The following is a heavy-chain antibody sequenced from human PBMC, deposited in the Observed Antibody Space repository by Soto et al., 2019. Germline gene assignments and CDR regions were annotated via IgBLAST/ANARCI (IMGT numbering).Heavy chain of an antibody. V-gene: IGHV3-7*01. D-gene: IGHD1-26*01. CDR3: ARIRYPNWFDP. CDR1: GFTFSSYW. Sequence: SLRLSCAASGFTFSSYWMSWVRQAPGKGLEWVAKIKQDGSEKYYVDSVKGRFTISRDNAKNSLYLQMNSLRAEDTAVYYCARIRYPNWFDPWGQGTLVTVSS. J-gene: IGHJ5*02. CDR2: IKQDGSEK.